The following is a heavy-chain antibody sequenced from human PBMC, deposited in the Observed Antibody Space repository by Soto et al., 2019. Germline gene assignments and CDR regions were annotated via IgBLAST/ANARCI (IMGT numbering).Heavy chain of an antibody. CDR1: GGSISSGDYY. Sequence: PSDTLSLTCTVSGGSISSGDYYWSWTRQPPGKGLEWIGYIYYSGSTYYNPSLKSRVTISVDTSKNQFSLKLSSVTAADMAVYYCARDTLTSIAARSYYYGMDVWGQGTTVTVSS. CDR2: IYYSGST. CDR3: ARDTLTSIAARSYYYGMDV. V-gene: IGHV4-30-4*02. D-gene: IGHD6-6*01. J-gene: IGHJ6*02.